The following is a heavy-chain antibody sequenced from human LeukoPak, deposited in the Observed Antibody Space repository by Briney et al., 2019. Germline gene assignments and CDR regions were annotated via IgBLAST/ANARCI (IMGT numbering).Heavy chain of an antibody. D-gene: IGHD2-2*01. Sequence: SETQSLTCTVSGGSISSYYWSWIRQPPGKGLEWIGSIYYSGSTYYNPSLKSRVTISVDTSKNQFSLKLSSVTAADTAVYYCAILFRGSRNYYYYYGMDVWGQGTTVTVSS. V-gene: IGHV4-59*05. CDR2: IYYSGST. CDR3: AILFRGSRNYYYYYGMDV. CDR1: GGSISSYY. J-gene: IGHJ6*02.